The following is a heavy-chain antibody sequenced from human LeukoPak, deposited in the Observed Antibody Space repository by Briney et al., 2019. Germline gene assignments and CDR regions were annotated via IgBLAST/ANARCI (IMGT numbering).Heavy chain of an antibody. CDR3: AKDREVVPAAILFDY. V-gene: IGHV3-23*01. CDR2: ISGSGGST. J-gene: IGHJ4*02. D-gene: IGHD2-2*02. Sequence: PGGSLRLSCAASGFTFSSYAMSWVRQAPGKGLEWVYAISGSGGSTYYAASVKGRFTISRDNSKNTLYLQMNRLRGEDTAVYYCAKDREVVPAAILFDYWGQGTLVTVSS. CDR1: GFTFSSYA.